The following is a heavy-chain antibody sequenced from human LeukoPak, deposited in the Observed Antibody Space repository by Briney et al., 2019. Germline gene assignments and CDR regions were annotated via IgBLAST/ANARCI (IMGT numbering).Heavy chain of an antibody. J-gene: IGHJ5*02. V-gene: IGHV3-30*04. CDR3: ARDGMITFGGVIVTYNWFDP. CDR2: ISYDGSNK. Sequence: PGGSLRLSCAASGFTFSSYAMHWVRQAPGKGLEWVAVISYDGSNKYYADSVKGRFTISRDNSKNTLYLQMNSLRAEDTAVYYCARDGMITFGGVIVTYNWFDPWGQGTLVTVSS. D-gene: IGHD3-16*02. CDR1: GFTFSSYA.